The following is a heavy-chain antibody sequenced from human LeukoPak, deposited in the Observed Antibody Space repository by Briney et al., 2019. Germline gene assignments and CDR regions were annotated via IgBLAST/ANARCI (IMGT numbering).Heavy chain of an antibody. D-gene: IGHD2-2*01. CDR1: GFTFGHYA. V-gene: IGHV3-49*04. CDR3: TRGGDFGVPAPLGIDAFDI. J-gene: IGHJ3*02. CDR2: IRSNAYGGTI. Sequence: GGSLRLSCTGSGFTFGHYAMAWVRQAPGKGLEWVGFIRSNAYGGTIEYAASVKGRFTISRDNSRGIAYLQMDSLRTEDTAVYYCTRGGDFGVPAPLGIDAFDIWGQGTMVTVSS.